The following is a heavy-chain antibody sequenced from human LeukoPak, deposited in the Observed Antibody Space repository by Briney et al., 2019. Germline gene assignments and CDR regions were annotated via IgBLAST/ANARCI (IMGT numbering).Heavy chain of an antibody. CDR1: GFIFTDAW. J-gene: IGHJ4*02. V-gene: IGHV3-15*01. Sequence: PGGSLRLSCAASGFIFTDAWMTWVRQAPGKGLEWVGRIRSKAVGGTTDYAAPLKGRFTVSRDDSKNTFYLEMNSLKTEDTAVYYCTTDRGISGTTDLDYWGQGNLVTVSS. CDR3: TTDRGISGTTDLDY. D-gene: IGHD1-20*01. CDR2: IRSKAVGGTT.